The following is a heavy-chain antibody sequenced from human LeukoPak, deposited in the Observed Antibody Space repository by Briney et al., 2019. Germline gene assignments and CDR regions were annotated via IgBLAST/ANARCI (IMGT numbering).Heavy chain of an antibody. CDR1: GGSFSGYY. J-gene: IGHJ5*02. Sequence: SETLSLTCAVYGGSFSGYYWSWIRQPPGKGLEWIGYIYYSGSTNYNPSLKSRVTISVDTSKNQFSLKLSSVTAADTAVYYCASGKAPWFDPWGQGTLVTVSS. CDR3: ASGKAPWFDP. V-gene: IGHV4-59*01. CDR2: IYYSGST.